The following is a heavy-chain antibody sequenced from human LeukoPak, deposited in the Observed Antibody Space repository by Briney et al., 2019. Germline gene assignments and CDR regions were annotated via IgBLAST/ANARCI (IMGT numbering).Heavy chain of an antibody. D-gene: IGHD3-9*01. Sequence: PGGSLRLSCAASGFTLSSYAMSWVRQAPGKGLEWVSAISGSGGSPYYADSVKGRFTISRDNSKNTLYLQMNSLRAEDTAVYYCAKGQLRYFDWTPGDHYWGQGTLVTVSS. J-gene: IGHJ4*02. CDR2: ISGSGGSP. CDR1: GFTLSSYA. V-gene: IGHV3-23*01. CDR3: AKGQLRYFDWTPGDHY.